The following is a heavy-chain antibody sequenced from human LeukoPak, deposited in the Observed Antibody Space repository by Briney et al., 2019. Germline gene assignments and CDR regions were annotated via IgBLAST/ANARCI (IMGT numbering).Heavy chain of an antibody. CDR2: ISAYNGNT. J-gene: IGHJ5*02. Sequence: GASVKVSCKASGYTFTSYGISWVRQAPGQGLEWMGWISAYNGNTNYAQKLQGRVTMTTDASTSTAYMELRSLRSDDTAVYYCARNRIDYGDYGHDWFDPWGQGTLVTVSS. CDR3: ARNRIDYGDYGHDWFDP. D-gene: IGHD4-17*01. CDR1: GYTFTSYG. V-gene: IGHV1-18*01.